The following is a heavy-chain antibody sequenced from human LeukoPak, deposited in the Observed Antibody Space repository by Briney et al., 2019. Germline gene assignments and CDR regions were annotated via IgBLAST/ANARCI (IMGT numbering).Heavy chain of an antibody. Sequence: GGSLRLSCAASRFTFSNYAMHWVRQAPGKGLEHVSAISSNGGNTHYANSVKGRFTISRDNSKNTLYLQMHSLRAEDTAVYYCAKESLRVVPSATFDYWGQGTLVTVSS. CDR3: AKESLRVVPSATFDY. CDR2: ISSNGGNT. D-gene: IGHD2-2*01. V-gene: IGHV3-64*01. CDR1: RFTFSNYA. J-gene: IGHJ4*02.